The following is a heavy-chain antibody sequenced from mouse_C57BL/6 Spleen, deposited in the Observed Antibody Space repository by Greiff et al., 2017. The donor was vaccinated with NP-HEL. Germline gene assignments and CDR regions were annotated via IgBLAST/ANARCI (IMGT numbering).Heavy chain of an antibody. V-gene: IGHV2-9*02. Sequence: QVQLQESGPGLVAPSQSLSITCTVYGYSLTRYGVHWVRQPPGKGLEWLGLIWAGGSTNYNWALMSRLSISIDNSKSLVFLIMNRLQTDDTALYYCARSKYLARYWGQCTALTVSS. CDR2: IWAGGST. CDR3: ARSKYLARY. J-gene: IGHJ2*01. D-gene: IGHD5-1*01. CDR1: GYSLTRYG.